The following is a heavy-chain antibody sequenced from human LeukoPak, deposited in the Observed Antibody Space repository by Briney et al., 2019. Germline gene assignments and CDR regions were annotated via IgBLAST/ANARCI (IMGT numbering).Heavy chain of an antibody. CDR3: ARDPSSVTLYFFDY. J-gene: IGHJ4*02. Sequence: APVKVSCKASGYTFRGNYIHWLRQAPGQGLEWMGWIDANNGGTKSAQKFQGRVTMSRDTSISTAYMDLSSLSPDDAAVYYCARDPSSVTLYFFDYWGQGTLVTVSS. CDR1: GYTFRGNY. V-gene: IGHV1-2*02. CDR2: IDANNGGT. D-gene: IGHD4-11*01.